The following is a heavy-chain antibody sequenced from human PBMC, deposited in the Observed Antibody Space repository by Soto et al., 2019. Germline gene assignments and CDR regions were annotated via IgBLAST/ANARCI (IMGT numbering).Heavy chain of an antibody. V-gene: IGHV4-59*01. CDR1: GGSISSYY. D-gene: IGHD2-8*01. Sequence: SETLSLTCTFSGGSISSYYWSLIRQPPGKGLEWIGYIYYSGSTNYNPSLKSRVTISVDTSKNQFSLKLSSVTAADTAVYYCAKNGQPPYYYYGLDVWGQGTTVTVSS. CDR2: IYYSGST. J-gene: IGHJ6*02. CDR3: AKNGQPPYYYYGLDV.